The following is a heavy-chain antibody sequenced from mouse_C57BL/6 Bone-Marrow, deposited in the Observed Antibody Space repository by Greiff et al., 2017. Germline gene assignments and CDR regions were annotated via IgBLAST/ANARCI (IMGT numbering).Heavy chain of an antibody. J-gene: IGHJ3*01. CDR2: ISSGGSYT. CDR1: GFTFSSYG. D-gene: IGHD1-3*01. CDR3: ARHVELRSWFAY. Sequence: EVKLMESGGDLVKPGGSLKLSCAASGFTFSSYGMSWVRQTPDKRLEWVATISSGGSYTYYPDSVKGRFTISRDNAKNTLYLQMSSLKSEDTAMYYCARHVELRSWFAYWGQGTLVTGSA. V-gene: IGHV5-6*01.